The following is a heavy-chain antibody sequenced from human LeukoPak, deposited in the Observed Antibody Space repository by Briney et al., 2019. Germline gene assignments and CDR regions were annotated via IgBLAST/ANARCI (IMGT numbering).Heavy chain of an antibody. D-gene: IGHD5-18*01. CDR1: GGSFSSDG. CDR3: AREDHTANNWFDP. CDR2: IIPMLGRS. J-gene: IGHJ5*02. V-gene: IGHV1-69*05. Sequence: SVKVSCKASGGSFSSDGISWVRQAPGQGLEWMGEIIPMLGRSNYAQKFQGRVTISTDESTSTAYMEMSSLRSEDTAVYYCAREDHTANNWFDPWGQGTLVTVSS.